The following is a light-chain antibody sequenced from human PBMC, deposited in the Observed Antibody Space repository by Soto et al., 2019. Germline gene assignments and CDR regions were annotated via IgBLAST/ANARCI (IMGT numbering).Light chain of an antibody. CDR2: DAT. J-gene: IGKJ1*01. Sequence: IQMTQSPSTLSASVGDRDTIPCRASHNIERWMAWYQQKRGRAPSLLIFDATTLHSGVPSRFSGGGSGTEFTLTINGLQPDDFATYYCQQFAKSSTFGQGTKVDI. CDR1: HNIERW. V-gene: IGKV1-5*01. CDR3: QQFAKSST.